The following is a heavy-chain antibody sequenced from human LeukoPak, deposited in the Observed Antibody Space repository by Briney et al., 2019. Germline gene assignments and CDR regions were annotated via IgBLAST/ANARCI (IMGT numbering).Heavy chain of an antibody. V-gene: IGHV3-15*01. D-gene: IGHD3-10*01. CDR1: GFTFSNAW. CDR2: IRSKTDGGTT. CDR3: TTSRLKRAAGEYRGAFDF. Sequence: GGSLSLSCAASGFTFSNAWMSWVRQAPGKGLEWVGRIRSKTDGGTTDYAAFVNGRFTISRDDSKNTLCLQMKSLETEDTAVYYCTTSRLKRAAGEYRGAFDFWGQGTMVTVSS. J-gene: IGHJ3*01.